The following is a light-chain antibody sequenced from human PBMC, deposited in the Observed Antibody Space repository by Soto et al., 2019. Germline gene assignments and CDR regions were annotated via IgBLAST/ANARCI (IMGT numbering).Light chain of an antibody. CDR2: GVS. J-gene: IGKJ2*01. Sequence: VLTQSPGTLSLSPVERATLSCRASQSVSNAFFAWYQQKPGQAPRLLIYGVSSRATGIPDRFSGSGSGTDFTLTISRLEPEDFVVYFCQQYSSLPHTFGQGTKLE. CDR3: QQYSSLPHT. V-gene: IGKV3-20*01. CDR1: QSVSNAF.